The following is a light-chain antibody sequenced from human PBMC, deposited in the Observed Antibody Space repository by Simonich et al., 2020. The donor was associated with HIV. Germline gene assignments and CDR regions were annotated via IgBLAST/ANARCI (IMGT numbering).Light chain of an antibody. J-gene: IGLJ3*02. V-gene: IGLV2-14*03. CDR2: DVI. CDR1: SSDVGGYNY. Sequence: QSALTQPASVSGSPGQSITISCTGTSSDVGGYNYVSWYQQHPGKAPKLMIYDVIKRPSGVSNRFSGSKSGNTASLTISGLQAEDDADYYCSSYTSSSTWVFGGGTKLTVL. CDR3: SSYTSSSTWV.